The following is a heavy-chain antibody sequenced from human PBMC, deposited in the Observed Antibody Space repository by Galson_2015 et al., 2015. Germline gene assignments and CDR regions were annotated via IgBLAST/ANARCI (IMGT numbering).Heavy chain of an antibody. CDR3: ARGGGDGQQNDY. D-gene: IGHD5-24*01. V-gene: IGHV3-7*05. CDR1: GFSIGNYW. Sequence: SLRLSCAASGFSIGNYWMNWVRQAPGKRPEGVANIRKDGGDKYYVDSVKGRFTISRDNAENILYLDMNTLRAEDTAVYYCARGGGDGQQNDYWGQGTLVTVSS. CDR2: IRKDGGDK. J-gene: IGHJ4*02.